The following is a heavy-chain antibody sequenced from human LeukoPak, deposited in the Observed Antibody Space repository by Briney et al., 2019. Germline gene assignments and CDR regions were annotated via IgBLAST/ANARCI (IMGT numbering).Heavy chain of an antibody. CDR1: GYTFTSYG. V-gene: IGHV1-18*01. CDR2: INAYNGNT. D-gene: IGHD6-6*01. J-gene: IGHJ4*02. Sequence: LVNVSCKASGYTFTSYGISWVRQAPGQGLEWMGWINAYNGNTNYAQKLQGRVTMTTDTSTSTAYMELRSLRSDDTAVYYCARGGSASIAGEGDDYWGQGTLVTVSS. CDR3: ARGGSASIAGEGDDY.